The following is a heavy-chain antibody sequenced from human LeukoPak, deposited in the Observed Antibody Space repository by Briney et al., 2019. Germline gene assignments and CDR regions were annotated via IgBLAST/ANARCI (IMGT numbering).Heavy chain of an antibody. J-gene: IGHJ4*02. CDR1: GGTFSSYA. D-gene: IGHD3-3*01. CDR3: AREYYDFWSGYSGFDY. V-gene: IGHV1-69*13. CDR2: IIPIFGTA. Sequence: ASVKVSCKASGGTFSSYAISWVRQAPGQGLEWMGGIIPIFGTANYAQKFQGRVTITADESTSTAYMELSSLRSEDTAVYYCAREYYDFWSGYSGFDYWGQGTLVTVSS.